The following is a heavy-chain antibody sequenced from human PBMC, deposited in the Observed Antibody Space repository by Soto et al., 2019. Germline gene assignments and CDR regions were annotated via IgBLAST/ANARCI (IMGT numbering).Heavy chain of an antibody. CDR3: ARNYYDSGGGFDY. V-gene: IGHV3-53*01. CDR1: GFTVSSNY. Sequence: LRLSCVASGFTVSSNYMSWVRQAPGKGLEWVSVIYSGGSTYYADSVKGRFTISRDNSKNTLYLQMNSLRAEDTAVYYCARNYYDSGGGFDYWGQGTLVTVSS. CDR2: IYSGGST. J-gene: IGHJ4*02. D-gene: IGHD3-22*01.